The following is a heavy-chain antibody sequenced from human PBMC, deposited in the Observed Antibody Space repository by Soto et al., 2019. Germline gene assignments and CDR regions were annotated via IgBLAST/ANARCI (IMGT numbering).Heavy chain of an antibody. Sequence: GESLKISCKGSGYSFTSYWIGWVRQMPGKGLEWMGIIYPGDSDTRYSPSFQGQVTISADKSISTAYLQWSSLKASDTAMYYCARYRRGWYFLRGFDYWGQGTLVTVSS. V-gene: IGHV5-51*01. CDR1: GYSFTSYW. CDR2: IYPGDSDT. J-gene: IGHJ4*02. CDR3: ARYRRGWYFLRGFDY. D-gene: IGHD6-19*01.